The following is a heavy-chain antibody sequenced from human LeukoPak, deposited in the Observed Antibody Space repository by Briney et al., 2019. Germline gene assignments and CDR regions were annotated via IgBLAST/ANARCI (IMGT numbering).Heavy chain of an antibody. Sequence: SETLSLTCTVSGGSISSSSYYWGWIRQPPGKGLEWIVSIYYSGSTYYNPSHKSRVTISVDTSKNQFSLKLSSVTAADTAVYYCARDYYDSSGYYNWGQGTLVTVSS. D-gene: IGHD3-22*01. CDR1: GGSISSSSYY. J-gene: IGHJ4*02. CDR3: ARDYYDSSGYYN. V-gene: IGHV4-39*02. CDR2: IYYSGST.